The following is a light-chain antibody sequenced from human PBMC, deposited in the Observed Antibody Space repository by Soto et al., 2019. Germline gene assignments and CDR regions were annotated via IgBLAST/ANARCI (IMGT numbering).Light chain of an antibody. CDR2: KAS. Sequence: DIQMTQSPSTLSGSVGDRVTITCRASQTISSWLSWYQQKPGKAPKLLIYKASTLKSGVPSRFSGSGSGTEFTLTISSLQPDDSATYYCQQYNTYGLTFAGGTKVAIK. J-gene: IGKJ4*02. CDR1: QTISSW. V-gene: IGKV1-5*03. CDR3: QQYNTYGLT.